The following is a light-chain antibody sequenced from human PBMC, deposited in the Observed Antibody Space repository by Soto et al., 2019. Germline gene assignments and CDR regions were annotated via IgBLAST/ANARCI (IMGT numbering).Light chain of an antibody. V-gene: IGLV2-14*01. CDR3: SSYTSSSTSLYV. J-gene: IGLJ1*01. CDR2: DVS. CDR1: SSDVGGYNY. Sequence: QSALTQPASVSGSPGQSITISCTGTSSDVGGYNYVSWYQQHPGKAPKLMIYDVSNRPSGVSNRFSGSKSGNTASLTFSGLQAKDEADYYCSSYTSSSTSLYVFGTGTKLTAL.